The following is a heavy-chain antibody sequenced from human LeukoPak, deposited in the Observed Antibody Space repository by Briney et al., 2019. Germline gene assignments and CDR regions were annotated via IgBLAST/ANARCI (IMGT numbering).Heavy chain of an antibody. CDR1: GGSISSGDYY. D-gene: IGHD3-3*01. V-gene: IGHV4-30-4*08. J-gene: IGHJ4*02. CDR3: ARRSDFWSGYTFDY. CDR2: IYYSGST. Sequence: PSQTLSLTCTVSGGSISSGDYYWSWIRQPPGKGLEWIGYIYYSGSTNYNPSLKSRVTISVDTSKNQFSLKLSSVTAADTAVYYCARRSDFWSGYTFDYWGQGTPVTVSS.